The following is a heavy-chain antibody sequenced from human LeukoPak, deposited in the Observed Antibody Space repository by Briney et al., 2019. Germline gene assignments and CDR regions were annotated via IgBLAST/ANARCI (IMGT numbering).Heavy chain of an antibody. CDR3: ARDTVRGERYMDV. D-gene: IGHD3-10*01. Sequence: PGGSLRLSCAASGFTFSSYEMNWVRQAPGKGLEWVSYISSSSSYIYYADSVKGRFTISRDNAKNSLYLQMNSLRAEDTAVYYCARDTVRGERYMDVWGKGTTVTVSS. CDR1: GFTFSSYE. CDR2: ISSSSSYI. J-gene: IGHJ6*03. V-gene: IGHV3-21*05.